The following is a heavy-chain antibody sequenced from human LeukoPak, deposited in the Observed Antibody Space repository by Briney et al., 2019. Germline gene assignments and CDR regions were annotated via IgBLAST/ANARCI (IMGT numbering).Heavy chain of an antibody. CDR1: GFTFSSYG. D-gene: IGHD3-9*01. CDR2: ISYDGSNK. J-gene: IGHJ5*02. CDR3: AREAPSLYYDILTGYYAPFFGNWFDP. V-gene: IGHV3-30*03. Sequence: PGGSLRLSCAASGFTFSSYGMHWVRQAPGKGLEWVAVISYDGSNKYYADSVKGRFTISRDNAKNSLYLQMNSLRAEDTAVYYCAREAPSLYYDILTGYYAPFFGNWFDPWGQGTLVTVSS.